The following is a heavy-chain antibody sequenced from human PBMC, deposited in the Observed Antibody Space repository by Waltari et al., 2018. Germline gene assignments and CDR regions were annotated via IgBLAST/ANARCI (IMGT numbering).Heavy chain of an antibody. CDR2: ITTSDRSI. J-gene: IGHJ6*03. V-gene: IGHV3-48*03. Sequence: DVQLVESGGGLVQPGGSLRLSCVASGFSFGSYEMFWVRQAPGKGLEWVSYITTSDRSIYYADSVKGRFTISRDNAKNSLYLQMNSLRAEDTAVYYCARVGGYYYYYMDVWGKGTTVTVSS. CDR3: ARVGGYYYYYMDV. CDR1: GFSFGSYE. D-gene: IGHD3-16*01.